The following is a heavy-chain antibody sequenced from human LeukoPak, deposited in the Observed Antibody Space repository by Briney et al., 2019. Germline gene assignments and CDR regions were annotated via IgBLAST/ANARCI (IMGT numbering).Heavy chain of an antibody. CDR3: ASLSYDILTGYYPDY. Sequence: SETLSLTCTVSGGSISSSSYYWGWIRQPPGKGLEWIGSIYYSGSTYYNPSLKSRVTISVDMSKNQFSLKLTSVTAADAAVYYCASLSYDILTGYYPDYWGHGILVTVSS. CDR2: IYYSGST. CDR1: GGSISSSSYY. J-gene: IGHJ4*01. D-gene: IGHD3-9*01. V-gene: IGHV4-39*01.